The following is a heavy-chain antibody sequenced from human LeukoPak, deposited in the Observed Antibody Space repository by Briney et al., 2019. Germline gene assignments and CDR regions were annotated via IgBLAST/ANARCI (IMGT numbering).Heavy chain of an antibody. CDR2: ISGSGGST. J-gene: IGHJ2*01. D-gene: IGHD3-22*01. V-gene: IGHV3-23*01. CDR1: GFTFSIYG. CDR3: AKDGDYDSSAYYYVRYFDL. Sequence: PGGTLRLSCAASGFTFSIYGMSWVRQAPGRGLEWVSAISGSGGSTYYADSVKGGFTISRDKSKNTLYLQMNSLRAEDTAVYYCAKDGDYDSSAYYYVRYFDLWGRGTLVTVSS.